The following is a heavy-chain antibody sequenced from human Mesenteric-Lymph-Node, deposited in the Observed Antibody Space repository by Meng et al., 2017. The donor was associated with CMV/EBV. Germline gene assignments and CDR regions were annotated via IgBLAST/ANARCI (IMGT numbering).Heavy chain of an antibody. CDR1: GFTFSSYW. Sequence: GESLKISCAASGFTFSSYWMSWVRQAPGKGLEWVANIKQDGSEKYYVDSVKGRFTISRDNAKNSLYLQMNSLRAEDTAVYYCANYLDAFDIWGQGTMVTVSS. CDR2: IKQDGSEK. D-gene: IGHD1-26*01. J-gene: IGHJ3*02. V-gene: IGHV3-7*01. CDR3: ANYLDAFDI.